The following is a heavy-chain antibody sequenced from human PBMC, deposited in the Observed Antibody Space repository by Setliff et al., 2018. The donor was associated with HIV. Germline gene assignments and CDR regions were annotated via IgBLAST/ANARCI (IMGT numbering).Heavy chain of an antibody. J-gene: IGHJ3*02. V-gene: IGHV1-18*01. CDR1: GYTFTSYG. CDR3: ARPYNFWSGFPDAFDI. D-gene: IGHD3-3*01. Sequence: ASVKVSCKASGYTFTSYGISWVRQAPGKGLEWMGWLSAYNGNTNYAQKLQGRVTMTTDTSTSTAYMELRSLRSDDTAVYYCARPYNFWSGFPDAFDIWGQGTMVTVSS. CDR2: LSAYNGNT.